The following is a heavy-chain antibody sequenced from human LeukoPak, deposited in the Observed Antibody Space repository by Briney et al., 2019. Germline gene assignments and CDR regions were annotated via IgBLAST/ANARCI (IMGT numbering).Heavy chain of an antibody. V-gene: IGHV1-46*01. CDR2: INPSGGST. CDR3: ARGPGPADDGGGYCFDY. D-gene: IGHD3-22*01. CDR1: GYTFTSYY. J-gene: IGHJ4*02. Sequence: ASVKVSFKASGYTFTSYYLYWVRQAPGQGLEWMGVINPSGGSTTSAQKFQGRVTMTRDTSTSTVYMELRSLRSEDTAVYYCARGPGPADDGGGYCFDYWGQGTLDSVSS.